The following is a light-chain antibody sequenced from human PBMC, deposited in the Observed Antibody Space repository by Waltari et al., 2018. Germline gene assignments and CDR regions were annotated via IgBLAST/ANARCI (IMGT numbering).Light chain of an antibody. CDR2: NAS. V-gene: IGKV1-5*03. Sequence: DIQMTQSPSTLSASVGDRVTITCRASQSISNWLAWYQQKPGKAPKLLIYNASTLESGVPSRFSGSGSVTEFTLTISSLQPDDFATYYCQQYNSYSLLTFGGGTKVEIK. J-gene: IGKJ4*01. CDR3: QQYNSYSLLT. CDR1: QSISNW.